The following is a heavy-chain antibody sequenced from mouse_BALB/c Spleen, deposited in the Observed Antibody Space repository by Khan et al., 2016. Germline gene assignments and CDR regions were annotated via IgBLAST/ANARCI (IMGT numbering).Heavy chain of an antibody. V-gene: IGHV14-3*02. CDR3: SRGVYDYEFAY. J-gene: IGHJ3*01. D-gene: IGHD2-4*01. CDR2: IDPANGNT. Sequence: VQLKEAGAELVKPGASVKLSCTVSGFNIKDTYMHWVNQRPEQGLEWIGRIDPANGNTKYDPKFQDKATITADTSSNKAYLQLSSLTSEDTSVYYCSRGVYDYEFAYWGQGTLVTVSA. CDR1: GFNIKDTY.